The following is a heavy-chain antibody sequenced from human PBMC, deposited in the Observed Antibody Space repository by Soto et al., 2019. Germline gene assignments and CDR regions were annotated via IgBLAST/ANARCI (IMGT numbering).Heavy chain of an antibody. CDR3: AREGCSGGSCYSGLEH. D-gene: IGHD2-15*01. Sequence: GGSLRLSCAASGFTVSSNYMSWVRQAPGKGLEWVSVIYSGGSTYYADSVKGRFTISRHNSKNTLYLQMNSLRAEDTAVYYCAREGCSGGSCYSGLEHWGQGTLVTVSS. V-gene: IGHV3-66*01. CDR2: IYSGGST. J-gene: IGHJ1*01. CDR1: GFTVSSNY.